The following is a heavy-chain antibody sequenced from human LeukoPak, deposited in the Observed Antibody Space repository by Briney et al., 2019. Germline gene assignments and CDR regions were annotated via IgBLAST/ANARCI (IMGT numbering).Heavy chain of an antibody. Sequence: NPSETLSLTCTVSGGSISSYYWSWIRQPPGKGPEWIGYIYYSGSTNYNPSLKSRVTISVDTSKNQFSLKLSSVTAADTAVYYCARGHYDILTGYYLGFYWGQGTLVTVSS. V-gene: IGHV4-59*01. J-gene: IGHJ4*02. CDR1: GGSISSYY. D-gene: IGHD3-9*01. CDR3: ARGHYDILTGYYLGFY. CDR2: IYYSGST.